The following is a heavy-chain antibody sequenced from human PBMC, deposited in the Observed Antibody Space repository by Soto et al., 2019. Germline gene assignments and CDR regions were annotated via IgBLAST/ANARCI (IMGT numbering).Heavy chain of an antibody. CDR1: GFTFSDYY. CDR2: INRRGSTI. J-gene: IGHJ4*02. CDR3: ASGDDYGDYVGYFHY. V-gene: IGHV3-11*01. Sequence: QVQLVESGGGLVKPGGSLRLSCAASGFTFSDYYMSWIRQAPGNGLEWISYINRRGSTIYYAVSVKGRVTISRDNAKKAVSLQMNRLRAEDTAVYYCASGDDYGDYVGYFHYWGQGTLVTISS. D-gene: IGHD4-17*01.